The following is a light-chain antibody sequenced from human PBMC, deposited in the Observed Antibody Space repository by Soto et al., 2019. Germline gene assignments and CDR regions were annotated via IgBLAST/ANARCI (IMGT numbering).Light chain of an antibody. CDR3: QLYGSSPRT. V-gene: IGKV3-20*01. CDR1: QSGY. J-gene: IGKJ1*01. CDR2: GAS. Sequence: EIVLTQSPGTLSLSPGERATLSCRASQSGYLAWYQQKPGQAPRLLIYGASTRATGIPDRFSGSGSGTDFTLTISRLEPEDFEVYYCQLYGSSPRTLGQGTKVDI.